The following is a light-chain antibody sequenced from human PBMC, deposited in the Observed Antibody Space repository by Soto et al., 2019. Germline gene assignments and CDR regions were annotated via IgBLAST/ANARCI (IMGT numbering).Light chain of an antibody. CDR1: QSVSSSY. V-gene: IGKV3-20*01. Sequence: EIVLTQSPGTLSLSPGERATLSCRASQSVSSSYLAWYQQKPGQAPRLFIYAASIRATGIPARFSGSGSGKEFTLTISSLQSEDFAVYYCQQYADWPRTFGQGTKVDIK. J-gene: IGKJ1*01. CDR3: QQYADWPRT. CDR2: AAS.